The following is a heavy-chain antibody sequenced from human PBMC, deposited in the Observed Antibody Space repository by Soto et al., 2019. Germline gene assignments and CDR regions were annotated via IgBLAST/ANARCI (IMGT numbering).Heavy chain of an antibody. CDR1: GGTFSSYA. V-gene: IGHV1-69*06. CDR2: IIPIFGTA. CDR3: ARDDSNYVEGFDYYYGMDV. D-gene: IGHD4-4*01. J-gene: IGHJ6*02. Sequence: ASVKVSCKASGGTFSSYAISWVRQAPGQGLEWMGVIIPIFGTANYAQKFQGRVTITADKSTSTAYMELSSLRSEDTAVYYCARDDSNYVEGFDYYYGMDVWGQGTTVTVSS.